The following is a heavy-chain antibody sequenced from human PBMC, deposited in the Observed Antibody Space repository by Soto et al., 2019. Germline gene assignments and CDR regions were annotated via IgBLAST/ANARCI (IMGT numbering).Heavy chain of an antibody. V-gene: IGHV5-51*01. CDR3: ARGYYDSTGYTFDY. Sequence: GESLKISCKGSGNSFTTYWIGWVRQMPGKGLEWMGIIYTGDSDTRYSPSFQGHVTISAGKSISTAYLQWSSLKASDAAMYYCARGYYDSTGYTFDYWGQGTLVTVSS. CDR2: IYTGDSDT. D-gene: IGHD3-22*01. CDR1: GNSFTTYW. J-gene: IGHJ4*02.